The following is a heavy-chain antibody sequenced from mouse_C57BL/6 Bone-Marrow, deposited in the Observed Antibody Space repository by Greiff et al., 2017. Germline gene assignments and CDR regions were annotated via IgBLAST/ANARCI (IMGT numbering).Heavy chain of an antibody. Sequence: EVQGVESGGGLVQPGGSLKLSCAASGFTFSDYGMAWVRQAPRKGPEWVAFISNLAYSIYYADTVTGRFTISREDAKNTLYLGMSSLRSEDTAMYYCARGYRGFAYWGQGTLVTVSA. D-gene: IGHD2-2*01. CDR3: ARGYRGFAY. CDR1: GFTFSDYG. J-gene: IGHJ3*01. V-gene: IGHV5-15*01. CDR2: ISNLAYSI.